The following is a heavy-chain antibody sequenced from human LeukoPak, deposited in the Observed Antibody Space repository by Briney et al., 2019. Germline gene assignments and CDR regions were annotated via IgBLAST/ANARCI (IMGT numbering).Heavy chain of an antibody. V-gene: IGHV4-34*01. CDR1: GGSFSRYY. J-gene: IGHJ3*02. CDR3: ARAKDSNGFVGAFDI. D-gene: IGHD5-18*01. Sequence: SETLSLTCAVYGGSFSRYYWTWIRQPPGKGLEWIGEINHSGSANYNPSLKSRVTISVDASKNQFSLRLSSVTAADTAVYYCARAKDSNGFVGAFDIWGQGTMVTVSS. CDR2: INHSGSA.